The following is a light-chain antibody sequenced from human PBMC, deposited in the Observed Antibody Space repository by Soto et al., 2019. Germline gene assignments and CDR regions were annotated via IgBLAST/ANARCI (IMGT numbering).Light chain of an antibody. CDR1: QSVSSNY. V-gene: IGKV3-20*01. CDR2: GAS. Sequence: EIVLTQSPGTLSLSPGERATLSCRASQSVSSNYLAWYQQKLGKAPRLLIYGASSRATGIPDRFSGSGSGTDFNLTISRLEPEDFAVYYCQQYGSSSYTFGQGTQLEIK. J-gene: IGKJ2*01. CDR3: QQYGSSSYT.